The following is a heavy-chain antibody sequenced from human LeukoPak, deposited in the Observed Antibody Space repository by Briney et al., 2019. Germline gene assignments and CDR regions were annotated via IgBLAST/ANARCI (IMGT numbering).Heavy chain of an antibody. J-gene: IGHJ4*02. CDR1: GFTFSSYA. D-gene: IGHD6-19*01. Sequence: GGSLRLSCAASGFTFSSYAMHWVRQAPGEGLVWLSHIDSDGITITYADSVRGRFTISRDNAKNTLYLQMNSLRAEDTAVYYCAGSLYSSGFQAHWGQGTLVTVSS. CDR3: AGSLYSSGFQAH. V-gene: IGHV3-74*03. CDR2: IDSDGITI.